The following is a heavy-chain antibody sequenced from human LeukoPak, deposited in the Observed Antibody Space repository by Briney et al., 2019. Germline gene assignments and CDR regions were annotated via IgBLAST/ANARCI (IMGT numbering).Heavy chain of an antibody. J-gene: IGHJ4*02. D-gene: IGHD2-2*01. V-gene: IGHV3-74*01. CDR3: ARGGPQSTSPADY. Sequence: GGSLRLSCAASGFTFSSYNMKWVRQAPGKGPMWGSHINGERSSTSYADSVKGRFTISRDNAKNTLYLQMNTLRADDTAVYYCARGGPQSTSPADYWGQGTLVSVSS. CDR2: INGERSST. CDR1: GFTFSSYN.